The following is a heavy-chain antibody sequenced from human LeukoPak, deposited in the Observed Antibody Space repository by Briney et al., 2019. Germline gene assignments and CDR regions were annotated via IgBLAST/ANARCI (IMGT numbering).Heavy chain of an antibody. J-gene: IGHJ3*02. D-gene: IGHD5-24*01. CDR3: ARDRDVEIGGSNAFDI. V-gene: IGHV3-21*01. CDR2: ISSSSSYI. Sequence: PGGSLRLSCAASGFTFSSYSMNWVRQAPGKGLEWVSSISSSSSYIYYADSVKGRFTISRDNAKNSLYLQMNSLRAEDTAVYYCARDRDVEIGGSNAFDIWGQGTTVTVSS. CDR1: GFTFSSYS.